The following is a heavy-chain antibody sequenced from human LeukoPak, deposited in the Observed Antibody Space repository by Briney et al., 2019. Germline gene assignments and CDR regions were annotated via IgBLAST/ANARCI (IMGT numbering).Heavy chain of an antibody. Sequence: NSSETLSLTCTVSGGSISSYYWSWIRQPPGKGLEWIGYIYYSGSTNYNPSLKSRVTISVDTSKNQFSLKLSSVTAADTAVYYCARDGGQSWGYYFDYWGQGTLVTVSS. CDR2: IYYSGST. D-gene: IGHD3-16*01. J-gene: IGHJ4*02. CDR1: GGSISSYY. CDR3: ARDGGQSWGYYFDY. V-gene: IGHV4-59*01.